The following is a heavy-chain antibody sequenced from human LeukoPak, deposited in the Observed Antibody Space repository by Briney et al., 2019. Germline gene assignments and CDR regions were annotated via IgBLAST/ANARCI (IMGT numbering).Heavy chain of an antibody. CDR3: ANGAFRLYYIDV. D-gene: IGHD3-16*01. V-gene: IGHV3-74*01. CDR1: GFTFSNYW. Sequence: PGGSLRLSCAASGFTFSNYWMHWVRQAPGKGLVWVSRINTDGSSTNYADSVKGRFTISRDNAKNTVYLRMNSLRAEDTAVYYCANGAFRLYYIDVWGKGTTVTVSS. CDR2: INTDGSST. J-gene: IGHJ6*03.